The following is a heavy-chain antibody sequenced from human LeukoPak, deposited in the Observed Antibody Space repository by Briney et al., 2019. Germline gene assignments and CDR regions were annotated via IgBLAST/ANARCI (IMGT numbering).Heavy chain of an antibody. CDR3: ARVRAVAAAGRYYFDY. D-gene: IGHD6-13*01. Sequence: GGSLRLSCAASGFTFSSYLMSWVRQAPGKGLEWVANIKQDGSEKYYVDSVKGRFTISRDNAKNSLYLQMNSLRAEDTAVYYCARVRAVAAAGRYYFDYWGQGTLVTVSS. CDR2: IKQDGSEK. J-gene: IGHJ4*02. CDR1: GFTFSSYL. V-gene: IGHV3-7*01.